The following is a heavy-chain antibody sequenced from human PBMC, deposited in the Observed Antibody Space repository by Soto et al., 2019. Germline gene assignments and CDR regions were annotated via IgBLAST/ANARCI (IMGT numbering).Heavy chain of an antibody. CDR2: ISGSGGST. J-gene: IGHJ4*02. D-gene: IGHD6-19*01. Sequence: EVQLLESGGGLVQPGGSLRLSCAASGFTFSSYAMSWVHQAPGKGLEWVSAISGSGGSTYYADSVKGRFTISRDNSKNTLYLQMNSLRAEDTAVYYCAKDFSRISSGCLDYWGQGTLVTVSS. CDR3: AKDFSRISSGCLDY. CDR1: GFTFSSYA. V-gene: IGHV3-23*01.